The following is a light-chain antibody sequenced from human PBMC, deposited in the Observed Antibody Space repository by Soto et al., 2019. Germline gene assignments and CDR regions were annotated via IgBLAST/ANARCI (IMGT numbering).Light chain of an antibody. J-gene: IGKJ2*01. Sequence: DIQMTQSPSTLSASVGDRVTITCRASQSINVQLAWYQQKPGKAPNLLIYKASNLQSGVPSRFSGSGSGTEFTLTISSLQPDDFATYYCQQYNIYSYTFGQGTKLEIK. CDR3: QQYNIYSYT. V-gene: IGKV1-5*03. CDR1: QSINVQ. CDR2: KAS.